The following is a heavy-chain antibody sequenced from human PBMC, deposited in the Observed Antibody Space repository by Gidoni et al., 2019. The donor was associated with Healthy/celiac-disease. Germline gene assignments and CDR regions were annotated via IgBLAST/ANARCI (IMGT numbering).Heavy chain of an antibody. D-gene: IGHD3-3*01. Sequence: QVQLQESGPGLVKPSETLSLTCTVSGYSISSGYYWGWIRQPPGKGLEWIGSIYHSGSTYYTPYLKSRVTISVDTSKNQFSLKLSSVTAADTAVYYCARDLYYDCWRGYYYGMDVWGQGTTVTVSS. J-gene: IGHJ6*02. CDR3: ARDLYYDCWRGYYYGMDV. CDR1: GYSISSGYY. CDR2: IYHSGST. V-gene: IGHV4-38-2*02.